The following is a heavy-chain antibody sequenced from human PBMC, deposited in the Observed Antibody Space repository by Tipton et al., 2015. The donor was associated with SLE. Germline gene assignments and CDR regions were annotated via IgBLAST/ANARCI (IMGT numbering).Heavy chain of an antibody. V-gene: IGHV4-30-2*01. Sequence: TLSLTCAVSGGSISSGGYSWSWIRQPPGKGLEWIGYIYHSGSTNYNPSLKSRVTISVDTSKNQFSLKLSSVTAADTAVYYCARHMITGGEFDYWGQGTLVTVSS. CDR3: ARHMITGGEFDY. J-gene: IGHJ4*02. CDR2: IYHSGST. D-gene: IGHD3-16*01. CDR1: GGSISSGGYS.